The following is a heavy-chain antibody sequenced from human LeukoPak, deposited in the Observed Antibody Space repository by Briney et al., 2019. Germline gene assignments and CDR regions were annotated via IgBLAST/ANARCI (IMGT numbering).Heavy chain of an antibody. Sequence: GASVKVSCKASGGTFSSYAISWVRQAPGQGLEWMGRIIPISGTANYAQKFQGRVTITTDESTSTAYMELSSLRSEDTAVYYCARGRLVPAAIFDPWGQGTLVTVSS. CDR3: ARGRLVPAAIFDP. J-gene: IGHJ5*02. D-gene: IGHD2-2*01. CDR2: IIPISGTA. CDR1: GGTFSSYA. V-gene: IGHV1-69*05.